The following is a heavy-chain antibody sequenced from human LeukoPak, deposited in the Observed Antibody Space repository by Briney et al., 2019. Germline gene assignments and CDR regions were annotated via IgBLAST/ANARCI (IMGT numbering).Heavy chain of an antibody. CDR1: GFTFNSYA. D-gene: IGHD3-3*01. CDR2: ISYDGSNK. CDR3: ALVHGFYYDFWSGYFPWYYYYYGMDD. V-gene: IGHV3-30*04. J-gene: IGHJ6*02. Sequence: GGSLRLSCAASGFTFNSYAIHWVRQAPGKGLEWVAVISYDGSNKYYAESVKGRFTISRDNSKNTLYLQMNSLRAEDTAVYYCALVHGFYYDFWSGYFPWYYYYYGMDDWGQGTTVTVSS.